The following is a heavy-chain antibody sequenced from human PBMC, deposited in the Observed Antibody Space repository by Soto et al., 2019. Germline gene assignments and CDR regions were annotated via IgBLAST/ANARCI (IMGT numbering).Heavy chain of an antibody. CDR1: GYTFTNYG. J-gene: IGHJ4*02. V-gene: IGHV1-18*01. Sequence: QVQLVQPGAEVKKPGASVKVSCKASGYTFTNYGISWVRQAPGQGLEWMGWISANTGHTDYAEKYQGRVTMTTDTSMSTAYMELRSLTSDDTAVYYCTRDRSTGDYWGQGTLVTVSS. CDR3: TRDRSTGDY. CDR2: ISANTGHT.